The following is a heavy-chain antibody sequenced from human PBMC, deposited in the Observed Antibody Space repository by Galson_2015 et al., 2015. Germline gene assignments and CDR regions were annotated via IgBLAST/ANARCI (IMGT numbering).Heavy chain of an antibody. V-gene: IGHV3-13*01. D-gene: IGHD5-24*01. CDR3: ARGEEVVIRDGYSPLFDY. J-gene: IGHJ4*02. CDR2: IGTAGDT. Sequence: ALRLGCAASGVIFNSYDMHWVRQATGKGLEWVSLIGTAGDTYYSGSVKGRFTISRENVKNSLYLQMNSLGAGDTAVYYCARGEEVVIRDGYSPLFDYWGQGTLVTVSS. CDR1: GVIFNSYD.